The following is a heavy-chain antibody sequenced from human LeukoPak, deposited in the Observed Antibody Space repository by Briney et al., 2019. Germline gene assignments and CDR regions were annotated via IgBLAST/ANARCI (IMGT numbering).Heavy chain of an antibody. V-gene: IGHV3-23*01. J-gene: IGHJ6*03. CDR2: VSGSGGST. D-gene: IGHD4-23*01. CDR1: GFSFSSYA. CDR3: ARVGDTVLTRGYYYYMDV. Sequence: PGGSLRLSCAASGFSFSSYAMSWVRQAPGKGLEWVSAVSGSGGSTYYTDSVKGRFTISRDNAKKSLSLQMNSLRAEDTAVYYCARVGDTVLTRGYYYYMDVWGKGTTLSVSS.